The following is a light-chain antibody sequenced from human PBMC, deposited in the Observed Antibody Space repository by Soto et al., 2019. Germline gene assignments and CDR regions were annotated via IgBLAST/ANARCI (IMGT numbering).Light chain of an antibody. CDR3: QQYGSSPWT. Sequence: EIVVTQSPGTLSFCPGGKTTPSCRASQSVSSSYLAWYQQKPGQAPRPLIYGASSRAIGIPDRFSGSGSGTDFTLTISRLEPEDFAVYYCQQYGSSPWTFGQGTKV. V-gene: IGKV3-20*01. CDR2: GAS. J-gene: IGKJ1*01. CDR1: QSVSSSY.